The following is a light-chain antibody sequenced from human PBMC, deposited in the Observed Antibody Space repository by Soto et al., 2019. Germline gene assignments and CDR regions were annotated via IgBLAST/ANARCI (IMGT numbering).Light chain of an antibody. CDR2: DVS. CDR1: SSDVGGYNY. CDR3: CSYAGSYTFAV. Sequence: QSALTQPRSVSGSPGQSVTISSTGTSSDVGGYNYVSWYQQHPGKAPKLMIYDVSERPSGVPDRFSGSKSGSTASLTISGLQAEDEADYYCCSYAGSYTFAVFGGGTKLTVL. J-gene: IGLJ2*01. V-gene: IGLV2-11*01.